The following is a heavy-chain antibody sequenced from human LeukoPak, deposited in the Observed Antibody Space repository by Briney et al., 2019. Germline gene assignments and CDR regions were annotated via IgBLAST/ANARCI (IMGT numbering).Heavy chain of an antibody. V-gene: IGHV4-59*01. CDR1: GGSISSYY. CDR2: IYYSGST. D-gene: IGHD3-3*01. J-gene: IGHJ6*03. Sequence: SETLSLTCTVSGGSISSYYWSWIRQPPGKGLEWIGYIYYSGSTNYNPSLKSRVTISVDTSKNQFSLKLSSVTAADTAVYYCARGFWSGYSHYYYYMDVWGKGTMVTVSS. CDR3: ARGFWSGYSHYYYYMDV.